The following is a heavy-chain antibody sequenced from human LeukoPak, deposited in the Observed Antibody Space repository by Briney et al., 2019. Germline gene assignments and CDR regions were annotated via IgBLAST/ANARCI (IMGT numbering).Heavy chain of an antibody. CDR1: GYTFTSYY. J-gene: IGHJ6*03. CDR3: ARARTSIAATPSAYYYYYYMDV. Sequence: ASVKVSCKASGYTFTSYYMHWVRQAPGQGLEWMGLINPTGGSTGYAQKFQGRVTMTRDTSISTAYMELSRLRSDDTAVYYCARARTSIAATPSAYYYYYYMDVWGKGTTVTVSS. D-gene: IGHD6-6*01. CDR2: INPTGGST. V-gene: IGHV1-46*01.